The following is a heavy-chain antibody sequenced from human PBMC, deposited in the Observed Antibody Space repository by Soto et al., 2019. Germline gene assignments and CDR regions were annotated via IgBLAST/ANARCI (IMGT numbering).Heavy chain of an antibody. D-gene: IGHD5-18*01. J-gene: IGHJ4*02. V-gene: IGHV4-59*01. Sequence: PSETLSLTCTVSGGSISSYYWSWIRQPPGKGLEWIGYIYYSGSTNYNPSLKSRVTISVDTSKNQFSLKLSSVTAADTAVYYCARGDVDTAIISDYWGQGTLVTVSS. CDR3: ARGDVDTAIISDY. CDR2: IYYSGST. CDR1: GGSISSYY.